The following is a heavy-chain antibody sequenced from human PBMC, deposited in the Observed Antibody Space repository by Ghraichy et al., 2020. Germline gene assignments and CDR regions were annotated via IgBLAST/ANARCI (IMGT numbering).Heavy chain of an antibody. D-gene: IGHD3-16*02. CDR1: GGSIGSYY. CDR2: IFYSGSP. Sequence: SETLSLTCTVSGGSIGSYYWSWIRQLPGKGLEWIGYIFYSGSPNYNPSLKSRVTISVDTSRNQFSLKLSSVTAADTAVYYCARHGRGIARTLVDYWGQGTLVTVSS. J-gene: IGHJ4*02. CDR3: ARHGRGIARTLVDY. V-gene: IGHV4-59*08.